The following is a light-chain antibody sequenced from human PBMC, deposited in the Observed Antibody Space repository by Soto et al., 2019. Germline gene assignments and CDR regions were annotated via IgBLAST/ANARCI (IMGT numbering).Light chain of an antibody. CDR2: SNV. CDR3: AAWDGSLNGWV. Sequence: QSVLTHAPSVSGTPVQRVTISCSGSSSNIGSNTVSWYQQVPGTAPKVLIYSNVQRPSGVPDRFSGSKSGTSASLAIGGLQSEDEADYYCAAWDGSLNGWVFGGGTKLTVL. J-gene: IGLJ3*02. V-gene: IGLV1-44*01. CDR1: SSNIGSNT.